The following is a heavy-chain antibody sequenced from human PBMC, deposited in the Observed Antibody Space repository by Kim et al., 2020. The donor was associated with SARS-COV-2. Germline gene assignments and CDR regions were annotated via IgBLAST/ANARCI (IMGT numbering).Heavy chain of an antibody. D-gene: IGHD6-13*01. CDR3: AREGAAAGKTHP. V-gene: IGHV4-39*07. Sequence: YTPSLKSRVTISVDTSKNQFSLKLSSVTAADTAVYYCAREGAAAGKTHPWGQGTLVTVSS. J-gene: IGHJ5*02.